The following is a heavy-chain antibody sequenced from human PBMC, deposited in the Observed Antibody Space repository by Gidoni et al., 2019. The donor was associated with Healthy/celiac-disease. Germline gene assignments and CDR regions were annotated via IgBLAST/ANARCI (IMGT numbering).Heavy chain of an antibody. CDR3: ASSQPAATYYYYYGMDV. Sequence: QVQLQESGPGLVKPSETLSLTCTVSGGSISSYYWSWLRQPPGKGLEWIVYIYYSGSTNYNPSLKSRVTISVDTSKNQFSLKLSSVTAADTAVYYCASSQPAATYYYYYGMDVWGQGTTVTVSS. D-gene: IGHD2-2*01. CDR1: GGSISSYY. J-gene: IGHJ6*02. CDR2: IYYSGST. V-gene: IGHV4-59*01.